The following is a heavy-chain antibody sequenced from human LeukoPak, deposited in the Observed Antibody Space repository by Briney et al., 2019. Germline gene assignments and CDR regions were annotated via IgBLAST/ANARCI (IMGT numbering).Heavy chain of an antibody. Sequence: SETLSLTCTVSGGSISSYYWSWIRQPPGKGLEWIGEVYHSGSTNYNPSLKSRVTISVDKSKNQFSLKLSSVTAADTAVYYCASTHVLLWFGELSKTAYFDYWGQGTLVTVSS. CDR3: ASTHVLLWFGELSKTAYFDY. CDR2: VYHSGST. D-gene: IGHD3-10*01. J-gene: IGHJ4*02. CDR1: GGSISSYY. V-gene: IGHV4-59*12.